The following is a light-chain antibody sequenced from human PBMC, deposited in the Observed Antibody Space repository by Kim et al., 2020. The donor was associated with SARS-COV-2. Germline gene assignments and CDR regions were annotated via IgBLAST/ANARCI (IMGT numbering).Light chain of an antibody. CDR3: QSYDNSLSAWV. J-gene: IGLJ3*02. CDR1: GSNIGAGYD. V-gene: IGLV1-40*01. Sequence: RVTLSCTGSGSNIGAGYDVHWYQQLPGTAPKLLIYANTTRPSGVPDRFSGSRSATSASLAVTGLQAEDEADYYCQSYDNSLSAWVFGGGTQLTVL. CDR2: ANT.